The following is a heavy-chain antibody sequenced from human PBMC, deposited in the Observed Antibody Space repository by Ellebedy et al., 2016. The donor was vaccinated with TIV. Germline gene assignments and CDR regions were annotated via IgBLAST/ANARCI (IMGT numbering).Heavy chain of an antibody. J-gene: IGHJ4*02. CDR1: GFTFSSYA. CDR3: AREVIDHYCSGGSCYDAPLPNDY. V-gene: IGHV3-30-3*01. CDR2: ISYDGSNK. Sequence: GGSLRLSXAASGFTFSSYAMHWVRQAPGKGLEWVAVISYDGSNKYYADSVKGRFTISRDNSKNTLYLQMNSLRAEDTAVYYCAREVIDHYCSGGSCYDAPLPNDYWGQGTLVTVSS. D-gene: IGHD2-15*01.